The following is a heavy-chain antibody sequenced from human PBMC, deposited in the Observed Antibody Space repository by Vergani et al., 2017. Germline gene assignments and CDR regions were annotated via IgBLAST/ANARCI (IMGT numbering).Heavy chain of an antibody. V-gene: IGHV3-30*02. CDR3: EYLRDSTDRLRDS. Sequence: QVQLVESAGGVVQPGGSLSLSCAASGFTFSNFGMYWIRQAPGKGLEWLAYIGKDGIKTRYRDAVKGRFTVYRDNSKDILYLQMDSLRSEDTALYCAEYLRDSTDRLRDSWGPGTLVIVSS. CDR2: IGKDGIKT. J-gene: IGHJ4*02. CDR1: GFTFSNFG. D-gene: IGHD2-2*02.